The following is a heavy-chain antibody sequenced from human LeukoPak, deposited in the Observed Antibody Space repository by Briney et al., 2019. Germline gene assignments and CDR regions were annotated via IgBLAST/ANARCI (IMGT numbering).Heavy chain of an antibody. CDR2: INSDGSST. D-gene: IGHD1-26*01. J-gene: IGHJ5*02. Sequence: PGGSLRLACAASGFTFSSYWMHWVRQAPGKGLVWVSRINSDGSSTSYADSVKGRFTISRDNAKNTLYLQMNSLRAEDTAVYYCARGGRGIVGATAWFDPWGQGTLVTVSS. V-gene: IGHV3-74*01. CDR3: ARGGRGIVGATAWFDP. CDR1: GFTFSSYW.